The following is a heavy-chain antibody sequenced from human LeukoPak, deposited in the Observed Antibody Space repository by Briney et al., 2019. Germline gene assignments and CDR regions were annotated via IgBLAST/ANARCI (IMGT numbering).Heavy chain of an antibody. Sequence: SETLSLTCAVYGGSFSGYYWSWIRQPPGKGLEWIGEINHSGSTNYNPSLKSRVTISVDTSKNQFSLKLSFVTAADTAVYYCARSRDTAMPTDYWGQGTLVTVSS. D-gene: IGHD5-18*01. CDR3: ARSRDTAMPTDY. CDR1: GGSFSGYY. J-gene: IGHJ4*02. CDR2: INHSGST. V-gene: IGHV4-34*01.